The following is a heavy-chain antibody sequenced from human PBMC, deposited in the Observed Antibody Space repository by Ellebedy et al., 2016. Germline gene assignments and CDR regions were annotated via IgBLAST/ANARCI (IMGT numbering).Heavy chain of an antibody. D-gene: IGHD3/OR15-3a*01. J-gene: IGHJ4*02. V-gene: IGHV4-39*06. Sequence: SETLSLTCPVPGGSISSTMNYWGWIRQPPGKGLEWIGRIYYSGRTYYHPSLKSRVIISVDTFKNQFPLKLSSVTAADTAVYYCARSHWTSSWYWGQGALVTVSS. CDR3: ARSHWTSSWY. CDR1: GGSISSTMNY. CDR2: IYYSGRT.